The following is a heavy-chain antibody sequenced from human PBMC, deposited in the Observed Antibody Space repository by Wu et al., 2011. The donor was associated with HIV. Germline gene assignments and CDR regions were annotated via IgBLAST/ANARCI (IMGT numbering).Heavy chain of an antibody. Sequence: QVQLVQSGAEVKKPGSSVRVSCEASGGTFSTYTVIWVRQAPGQGLEWMGRIIPILKRPDYAQKFQGRVTITTDASTRTVYMELSSLRSEDTAVYYCAKDRGRALQGWFDPWGQGTLVTVSS. CDR3: AKDRGRALQGWFDP. CDR2: IIPILKRP. J-gene: IGHJ5*02. D-gene: IGHD5-24*01. CDR1: GGTFSTYT. V-gene: IGHV1-69*16.